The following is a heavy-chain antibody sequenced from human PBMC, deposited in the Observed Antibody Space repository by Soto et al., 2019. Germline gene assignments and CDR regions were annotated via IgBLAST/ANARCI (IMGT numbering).Heavy chain of an antibody. CDR3: ATSKWEQLTLAAFDI. CDR2: IFSSGTT. V-gene: IGHV4-31*03. Sequence: PSETLSLTCSVSGASVSSGPYYWSWIRRHPGKGLEWIGYIFSSGTTYYNPSLQSRVTISVDTSKNQFALHLSSVTAADTAVYYCATSKWEQLTLAAFDIWGQGTMVTVSS. J-gene: IGHJ3*02. D-gene: IGHD1-26*01. CDR1: GASVSSGPYY.